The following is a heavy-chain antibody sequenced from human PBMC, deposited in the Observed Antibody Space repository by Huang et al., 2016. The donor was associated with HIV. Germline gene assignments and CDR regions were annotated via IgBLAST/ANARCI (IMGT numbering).Heavy chain of an antibody. Sequence: EVQLWESGGTLVQPGGSLRLSCGASGFTFSNYAIGWVRRARGNGMEWVSFISGSSGTIYYADSVKWRFTISRDNVKKTVYLQMNSLRVEDAAVYYCAKDRGDGYSGYDYDYWGQGTLVTVSS. CDR3: AKDRGDGYSGYDYDY. V-gene: IGHV3-23*01. CDR1: GFTFSNYA. D-gene: IGHD5-12*01. J-gene: IGHJ4*02. CDR2: ISGSSGTI.